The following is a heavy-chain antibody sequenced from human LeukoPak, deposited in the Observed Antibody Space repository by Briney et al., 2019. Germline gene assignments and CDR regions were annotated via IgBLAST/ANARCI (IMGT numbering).Heavy chain of an antibody. CDR1: GSTFISYD. CDR3: ARDLMYCDTMSCYDGDFDY. CDR2: MNPNSGNT. V-gene: IGHV1-8*02. D-gene: IGHD2-2*01. Sequence: ASVKVSCKASGSTFISYDINWVRQATGQGLEWMAYMNPNSGNTGYAQTFQGRVTMTIDTSTTTVYMELRSLRSDDTAIYYCARDLMYCDTMSCYDGDFDYWGQGTPVTVSS. J-gene: IGHJ4*02.